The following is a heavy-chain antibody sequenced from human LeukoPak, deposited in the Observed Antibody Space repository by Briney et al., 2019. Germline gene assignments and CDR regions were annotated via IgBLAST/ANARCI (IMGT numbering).Heavy chain of an antibody. J-gene: IGHJ6*02. V-gene: IGHV5-51*01. Sequence: GESLKISCKGAGYSFTSYWIAWVRQMPGKGLEWMRIIYPGDSETIYSPSFQGQVTISADNSITTAYLQWSSLKASDTAMYCCARKAVYYYGMDVWGQGTAVTVSS. CDR3: ARKAVYYYGMDV. CDR1: GYSFTSYW. CDR2: IYPGDSET. D-gene: IGHD6-19*01.